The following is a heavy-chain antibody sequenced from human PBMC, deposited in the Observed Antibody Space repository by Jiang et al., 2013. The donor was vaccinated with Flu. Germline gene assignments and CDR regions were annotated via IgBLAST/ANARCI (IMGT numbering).Heavy chain of an antibody. V-gene: IGHV4-34*01. D-gene: IGHD6-19*01. CDR3: ACSGRGAFDI. J-gene: IGHJ3*02. Sequence: TLSLTCAVYGGSFSGYYWSWIRQPPGKGLEWIGEINHSGSTNYNPSLKSRVTISVDTSKNQFSLKLSSVTAADTAVYYCACSGRGAFDIWGQGTMVTVSS. CDR1: GGSFSGYY. CDR2: INHSGST.